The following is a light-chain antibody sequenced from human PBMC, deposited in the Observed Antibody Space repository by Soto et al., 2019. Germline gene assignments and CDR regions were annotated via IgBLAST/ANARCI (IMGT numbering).Light chain of an antibody. Sequence: EGVLTQSPGTLSLFPGERATLSCRASQSLTTRSLAWYQQKPGQAPRLLIYGTSSRATGIPYRFSGSGSGTDFTLTISRLAPEDLAVYSCQQYGSSPTFGQGTRRES. J-gene: IGKJ5*01. CDR3: QQYGSSPT. V-gene: IGKV3-20*01. CDR1: QSLTTRS. CDR2: GTS.